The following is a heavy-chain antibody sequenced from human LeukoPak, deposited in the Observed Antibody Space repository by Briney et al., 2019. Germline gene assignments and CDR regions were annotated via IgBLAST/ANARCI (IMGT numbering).Heavy chain of an antibody. CDR1: GGSISSHY. Sequence: SETLSLTCTVSGGSISSHYWSWIRQPPGKGLEWIGYIYYSGSTNYNPSLKSRVTMSVDTSKNQFSLKLSSVTAADTAVYYCAREQAITIFGVVINLFDYWGQGTLVTVSS. D-gene: IGHD3-3*01. J-gene: IGHJ4*02. CDR2: IYYSGST. CDR3: AREQAITIFGVVINLFDY. V-gene: IGHV4-59*11.